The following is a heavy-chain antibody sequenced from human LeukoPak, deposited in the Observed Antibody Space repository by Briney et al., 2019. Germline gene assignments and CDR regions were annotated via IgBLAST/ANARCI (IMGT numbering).Heavy chain of an antibody. J-gene: IGHJ4*02. D-gene: IGHD5-18*01. CDR3: AREDPDTAKFDY. Sequence: LSLACTVSGPSTSSNYCGCVRQPPGEGLEWVRYIYYSVNANYNPSLKSRVTISVDTSKNQFSLKLNSVTAADTAVYYCAREDPDTAKFDYWGPGTLVTVSS. CDR1: GPSTSSNY. CDR2: IYYSVNA. V-gene: IGHV4-59*01.